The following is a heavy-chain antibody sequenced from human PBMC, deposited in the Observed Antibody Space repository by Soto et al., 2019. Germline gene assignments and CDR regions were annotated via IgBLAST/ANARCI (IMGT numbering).Heavy chain of an antibody. CDR2: IVPAFRTA. CDR3: ATGKNRINPLNGPRQAFDY. D-gene: IGHD2-8*01. J-gene: IGHJ4*02. CDR1: GDTFSTYS. V-gene: IGHV1-69*13. Sequence: SVKVSCKASGDTFSTYSISWVRQAPGQGLEWMGGIVPAFRTANYAQKFQGRVTISADESTSTAYMEVSSLISEGTAMYYCATGKNRINPLNGPRQAFDYWGQGTLVTVSS.